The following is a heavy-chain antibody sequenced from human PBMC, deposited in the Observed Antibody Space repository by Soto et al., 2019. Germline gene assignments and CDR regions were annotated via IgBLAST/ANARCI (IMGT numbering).Heavy chain of an antibody. V-gene: IGHV1-18*01. CDR3: ARDRESNYYGSGSYYITRVSGGMDV. CDR2: ISAYNGNT. D-gene: IGHD3-10*01. J-gene: IGHJ6*01. CDR1: GYTFTSYG. Sequence: ASVKVSFKASGYTFTSYGISWVRQAPGQGLEWMGWISAYNGNTNYAQKLQGRVTMTTDTSTSTAYMELRSLRSDDTAVYYCARDRESNYYGSGSYYITRVSGGMDVWGQGTTVTVSS.